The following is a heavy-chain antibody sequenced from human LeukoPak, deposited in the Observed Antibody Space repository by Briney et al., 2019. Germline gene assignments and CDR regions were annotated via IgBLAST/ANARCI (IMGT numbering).Heavy chain of an antibody. J-gene: IGHJ6*02. V-gene: IGHV3-30*04. CDR1: GFTFSSNA. CDR2: ISYDGSNK. CDR3: ARDLLVTTYYYYGMDV. D-gene: IGHD4-11*01. Sequence: PGGSLRLSCAASGFTFSSNAMHWVRQAPGKGLEWVAVISYDGSNKYYADSVKGRFTISRDNSKNTLYLQMNSLRAEDTAVYYCARDLLVTTYYYYGMDVWGQGTTVTVSS.